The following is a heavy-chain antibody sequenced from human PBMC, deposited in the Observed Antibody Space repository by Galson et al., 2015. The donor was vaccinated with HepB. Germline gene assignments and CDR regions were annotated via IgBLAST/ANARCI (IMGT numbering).Heavy chain of an antibody. CDR2: INSDGSTT. Sequence: SLRLSCAASGFTFSSYWMHWVRQAPGKGLVWVSRINSDGSTTNYADSVKGRFTISRDNAKNTLYLQMNSLRAEDTAVYYCARDCGGDCYSFGVSYYYYGMDVWGQGTTVTVSS. D-gene: IGHD2-21*02. CDR1: GFTFSSYW. J-gene: IGHJ6*02. V-gene: IGHV3-74*01. CDR3: ARDCGGDCYSFGVSYYYYGMDV.